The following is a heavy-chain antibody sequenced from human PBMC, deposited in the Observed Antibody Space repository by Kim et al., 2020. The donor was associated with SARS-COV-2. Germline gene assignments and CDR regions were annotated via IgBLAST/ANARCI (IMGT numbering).Heavy chain of an antibody. Sequence: SETLSLTCAVYGGSFSGYYWSWIRQPPGKGLEWIGEINHSGSTNYNPSLKSRVTISVDTSKNQFSLKLSSVTAADTAVYYCARGTYYYGSGSYSPPSPLFEYWGQGTLVTVSS. J-gene: IGHJ4*02. CDR1: GGSFSGYY. D-gene: IGHD3-10*01. CDR2: INHSGST. V-gene: IGHV4-34*01. CDR3: ARGTYYYGSGSYSPPSPLFEY.